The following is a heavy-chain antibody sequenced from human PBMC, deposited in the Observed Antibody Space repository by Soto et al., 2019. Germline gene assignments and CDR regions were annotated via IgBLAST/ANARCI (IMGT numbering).Heavy chain of an antibody. Sequence: GGSLRLSCAASGFTFSSYAMHWVRQAPGKGLEWVAVISYDGSNKYYADSVKGRFTISRDNSKNTLYLQMNSLRAEDTAVYYCARFTLPSGDAFYILGQGTMVTVSS. D-gene: IGHD2-15*01. J-gene: IGHJ3*02. CDR3: ARFTLPSGDAFYI. CDR1: GFTFSSYA. CDR2: ISYDGSNK. V-gene: IGHV3-30-3*01.